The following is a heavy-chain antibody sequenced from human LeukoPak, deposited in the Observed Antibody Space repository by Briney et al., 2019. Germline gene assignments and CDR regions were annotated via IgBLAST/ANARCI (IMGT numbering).Heavy chain of an antibody. D-gene: IGHD2-2*01. CDR1: RFTFSNYA. V-gene: IGHV3-23*01. Sequence: GGSLRLSCAASRFTFSNYAMSWVRQAPGKGLEWVSAISASSGRTYYADSVRGRFTISGDNSKNMLYLQMNGLRAEDTAIYYCAKDIIVVPAGSDAFDIWGQGTLVTVSS. CDR2: ISASSGRT. CDR3: AKDIIVVPAGSDAFDI. J-gene: IGHJ3*02.